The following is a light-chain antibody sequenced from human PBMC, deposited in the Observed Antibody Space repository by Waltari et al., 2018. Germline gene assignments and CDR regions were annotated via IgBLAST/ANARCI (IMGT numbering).Light chain of an antibody. CDR3: HSRETFSTRL. J-gene: IGLJ2*01. Sequence: SSDLTQDPSLSVALGQTVRITCQGDSLRRYYASWYQQRPGQAPILVLYGPDNRPSGIPDRLPGSPPGNSASLTITGAQAEDEADYYCHSRETFSTRLFGGGTRLTV. V-gene: IGLV3-19*01. CDR1: SLRRYY. CDR2: GPD.